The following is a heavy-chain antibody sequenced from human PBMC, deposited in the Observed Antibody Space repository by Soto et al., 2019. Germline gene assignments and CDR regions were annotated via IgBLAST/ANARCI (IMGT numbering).Heavy chain of an antibody. Sequence: SETLSLTCTVSGGSISSYYWSWIRQPPGKGLEWIGYIYYSGSTNYNPSLKSRVTISVDTSKNQFSLKLSSVTAADTAVYYCARHFTGFGFHDAFDIWGQGTIVTVSS. V-gene: IGHV4-59*08. J-gene: IGHJ3*02. D-gene: IGHD3-10*01. CDR3: ARHFTGFGFHDAFDI. CDR2: IYYSGST. CDR1: GGSISSYY.